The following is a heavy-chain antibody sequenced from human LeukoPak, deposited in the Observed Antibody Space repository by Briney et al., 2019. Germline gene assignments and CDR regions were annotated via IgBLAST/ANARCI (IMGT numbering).Heavy chain of an antibody. CDR3: ARGRPRGKKSGPNWFDP. J-gene: IGHJ5*02. D-gene: IGHD3-10*01. V-gene: IGHV4-30-2*01. CDR2: IYHSGST. Sequence: SETLSLTCTVSGGSISSGGYYWSWIRQPPGKGLEWIGYIYHSGSTYYNPSLKSRVTISVDTSKNQFSLKLSSVTAADTAVYYCARGRPRGKKSGPNWFDPWGQGTLVTVSS. CDR1: GGSISSGGYY.